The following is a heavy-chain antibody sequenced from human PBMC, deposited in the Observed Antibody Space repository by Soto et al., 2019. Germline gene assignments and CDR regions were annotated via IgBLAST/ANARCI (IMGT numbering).Heavy chain of an antibody. J-gene: IGHJ6*02. CDR1: GYSFTSYD. Sequence: QVQLVQSGAEVKKPGASVKVSFKTSGYSFTSYDINWVREATGQGIEWMGWMNPNSGNTGYAQKFQGRVTMTRNTSISTAYMELSSLRSEDTAVYYCARRGYSSSWYYYYYYGMDVWGQGTTVTVSS. CDR3: ARRGYSSSWYYYYYYGMDV. V-gene: IGHV1-8*01. CDR2: MNPNSGNT. D-gene: IGHD6-13*01.